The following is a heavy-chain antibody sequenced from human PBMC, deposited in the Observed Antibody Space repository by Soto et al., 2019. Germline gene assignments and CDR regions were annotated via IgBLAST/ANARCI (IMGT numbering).Heavy chain of an antibody. D-gene: IGHD2-2*01. Sequence: QVQLMESGGGVVQPGRSLRLSCAASGFTFSSYAMHWVRQAPGKGLEWVAVISYDGSNKYYADSVKGRFTISRDNSKNTLYLQMNSLRAEDTAVYYCAREPANCISTSCYRGWFDPWGQGTLVTVSS. CDR3: AREPANCISTSCYRGWFDP. CDR2: ISYDGSNK. J-gene: IGHJ5*02. V-gene: IGHV3-30-3*01. CDR1: GFTFSSYA.